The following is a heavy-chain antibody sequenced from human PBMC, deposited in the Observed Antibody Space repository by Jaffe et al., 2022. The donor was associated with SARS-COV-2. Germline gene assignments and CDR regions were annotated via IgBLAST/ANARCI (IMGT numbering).Heavy chain of an antibody. D-gene: IGHD6-13*01. CDR2: VYHNGWT. Sequence: QVQLQESGPGLVEPSETLSLTCIVSGASISSTAYYWDWIRQPPGKGLEWIGTVYHNGWTSYNPSLKSRVTISVGTSKKQFSLRLTSVTAADTAVYSCARRQWGTPSNSWYKEWGQGTLVTVSS. J-gene: IGHJ4*02. CDR1: GASISSTAYY. CDR3: ARRQWGTPSNSWYKE. V-gene: IGHV4-39*01.